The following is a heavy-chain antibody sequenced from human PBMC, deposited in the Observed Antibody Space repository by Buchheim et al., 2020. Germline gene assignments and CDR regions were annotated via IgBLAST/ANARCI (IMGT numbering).Heavy chain of an antibody. CDR3: ARGYYYDSSGYYPDN. D-gene: IGHD3-22*01. CDR2: IKQDGSAK. CDR1: EFTFRNYW. J-gene: IGHJ4*02. V-gene: IGHV3-7*01. Sequence: EVQLVESGGGLVQPGGSLRLSCAASEFTFRNYWMSWVRQAPGKGLEWVANIKQDGSAKYYVDSVKGRFTVSRDNAKNSLFLQMNSLRAEDTAVYYCARGYYYDSSGYYPDNWGQGTL.